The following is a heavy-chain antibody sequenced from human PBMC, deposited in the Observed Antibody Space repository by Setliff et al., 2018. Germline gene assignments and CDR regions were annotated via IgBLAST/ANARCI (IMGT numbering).Heavy chain of an antibody. CDR1: GFSFSNYA. CDR3: ARSPGWIPWFDS. Sequence: LRLSCEASGFSFSNYAMNWVRQAPGKGLEWVASFSSRNDYIYHADSVKGRFTISRDNAKTSLYLQMDSLRVGDTAVYFCARSPGWIPWFDSWGQGTLVTVSS. CDR2: FSSRNDYI. J-gene: IGHJ5*01. D-gene: IGHD5-18*01. V-gene: IGHV3-21*01.